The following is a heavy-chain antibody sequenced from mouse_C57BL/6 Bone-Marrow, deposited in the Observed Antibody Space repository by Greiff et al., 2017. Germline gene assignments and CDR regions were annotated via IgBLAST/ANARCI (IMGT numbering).Heavy chain of an antibody. CDR1: GYTFTDYE. D-gene: IGHD1-1*01. Sequence: VQLQQPGAELVKPGASVKLSCKASGYTFTDYEMHWVKQTPVHGLEWIGAIDPETGGTAYNQKFKGKAILTADKSSSTAYMKLRSLTSEDSAVFNGTVTTIGATNFDYWGQGTTLTVSS. J-gene: IGHJ2*01. CDR2: IDPETGGT. V-gene: IGHV1-15*01. CDR3: TVTTIGATNFDY.